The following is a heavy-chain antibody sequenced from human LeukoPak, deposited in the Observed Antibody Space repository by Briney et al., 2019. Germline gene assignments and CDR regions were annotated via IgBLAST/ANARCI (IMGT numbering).Heavy chain of an antibody. D-gene: IGHD3-22*01. J-gene: IGHJ1*01. CDR3: ARHGGGYYDSSGYYFEYFQH. CDR1: GGPISSYY. Sequence: PSETLSLTCTVSGGPISSYYWSWIRQPPGKGLEWIGYIYYSGSTNYNPSLKSRVTISVDTSKNQFSLKLSSVTAADTAVYYCARHGGGYYDSSGYYFEYFQHWGQGTLVTVSS. V-gene: IGHV4-59*08. CDR2: IYYSGST.